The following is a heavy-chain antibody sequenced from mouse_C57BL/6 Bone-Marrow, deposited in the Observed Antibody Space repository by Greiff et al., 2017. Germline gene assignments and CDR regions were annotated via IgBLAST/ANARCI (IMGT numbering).Heavy chain of an antibody. J-gene: IGHJ3*01. Sequence: VQLQQSGPELVKPGASVKISCKASGYSFTSYYIHWVKQRPGQGLEWIGWIYTGSGNTKYNEKFKGKATLTADTSSSTAYMQLSSLTSEDSAVYYCARGDLAYWGQGTLVTVSA. CDR1: GYSFTSYY. CDR3: ARGDLAY. V-gene: IGHV1-66*01. CDR2: IYTGSGNT.